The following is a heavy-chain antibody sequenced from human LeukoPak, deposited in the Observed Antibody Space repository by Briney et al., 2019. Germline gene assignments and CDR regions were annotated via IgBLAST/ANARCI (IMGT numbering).Heavy chain of an antibody. V-gene: IGHV3-30*18. CDR3: AKDLWFGESAFDY. CDR1: GFTFSNYG. Sequence: SGRSLRLSCAASGFTFSNYGMHWVRQAPGKGLEWVAVISYDGSNKYYADSVKGRFTISRDNSMNTLYLQMNSLRAEDTAVYYCAKDLWFGESAFDYWGQGTLVTVSS. D-gene: IGHD3-10*01. J-gene: IGHJ4*02. CDR2: ISYDGSNK.